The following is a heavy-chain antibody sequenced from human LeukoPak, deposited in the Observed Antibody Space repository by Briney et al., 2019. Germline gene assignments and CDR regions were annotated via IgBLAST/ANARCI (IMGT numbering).Heavy chain of an antibody. J-gene: IGHJ4*02. Sequence: GASVKVSCKASGYTFTSYGISWVRQAPGQGLEWMGWISAYNGNTNYAQKLQGRVTMTTDTSTSTAYMELRSLRSDDTAVYYCARDRRDFWSGYYRGNFDYWGQGTLVTVSS. CDR1: GYTFTSYG. D-gene: IGHD3-3*01. CDR2: ISAYNGNT. CDR3: ARDRRDFWSGYYRGNFDY. V-gene: IGHV1-18*01.